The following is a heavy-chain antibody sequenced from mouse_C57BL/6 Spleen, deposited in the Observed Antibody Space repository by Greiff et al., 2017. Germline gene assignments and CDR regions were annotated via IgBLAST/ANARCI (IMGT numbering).Heavy chain of an antibody. Sequence: VQLQQSGPELVKPGASVTISCKASGYAFSSSWLNWVQQRPGKGLEWIGRIYPGDGDTNYNGTFKGKATLTAHKSSSTSYMQLNSQTTDVSAVYFCATYCYSSSYAAWFAYWGQGTLVTVSA. CDR1: GYAFSSSW. J-gene: IGHJ3*01. D-gene: IGHD1-1*01. CDR2: IYPGDGDT. CDR3: ATYCYSSSYAAWFAY. V-gene: IGHV1-82*01.